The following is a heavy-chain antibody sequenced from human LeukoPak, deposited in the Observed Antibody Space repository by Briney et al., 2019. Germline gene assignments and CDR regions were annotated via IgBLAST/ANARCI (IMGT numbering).Heavy chain of an antibody. CDR1: GFTFSGYW. CDR2: INNDGSYT. CDR3: AKILPATAY. J-gene: IGHJ4*02. Sequence: PGGSLRLSCAASGFTFSGYWMHWVRQAPGKGLVWVSRINNDGSYTSYADSVKGRFTISRDNAKNTLYVQMNSLRAEDTAVYYCAKILPATAYWGQGTLVTVSS. V-gene: IGHV3-74*01. D-gene: IGHD2-2*01.